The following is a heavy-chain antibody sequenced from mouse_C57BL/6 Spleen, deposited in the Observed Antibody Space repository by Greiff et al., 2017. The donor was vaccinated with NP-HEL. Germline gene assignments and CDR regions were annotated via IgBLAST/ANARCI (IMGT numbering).Heavy chain of an antibody. Sequence: VQLQQSGAELAKPGASVKLSCKASGYTFTSYWMHWVKQRPGQGLEWIGEIDPSDSYTNYNQKFKGKSTLTVDKSSSTAYMQLSSLTSEDSAVYYCARAGDYGNSYFDYWGQGTTLTVSS. CDR3: ARAGDYGNSYFDY. CDR1: GYTFTSYW. D-gene: IGHD2-1*01. V-gene: IGHV1-69*01. J-gene: IGHJ2*01. CDR2: IDPSDSYT.